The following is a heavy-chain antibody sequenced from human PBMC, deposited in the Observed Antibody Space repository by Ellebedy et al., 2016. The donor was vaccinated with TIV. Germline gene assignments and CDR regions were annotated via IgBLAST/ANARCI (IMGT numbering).Heavy chain of an antibody. D-gene: IGHD3-22*01. J-gene: IGHJ4*02. CDR3: ARYVSYFDTPDQIDYYFDS. Sequence: SETLSLTGNVSGGSISSYYWSWIRQPPGKGLEWIGFIYYSGSTNYNPSLQSRVTISIDRSKKQFSLKLRSVTAADTAVYYCARYVSYFDTPDQIDYYFDSWGQGTLVTVSS. CDR1: GGSISSYY. V-gene: IGHV4-59*08. CDR2: IYYSGST.